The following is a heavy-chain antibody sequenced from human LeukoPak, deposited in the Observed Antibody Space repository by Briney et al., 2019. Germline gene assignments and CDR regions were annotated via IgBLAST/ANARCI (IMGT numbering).Heavy chain of an antibody. CDR2: IRCSGSNK. D-gene: IGHD3-10*01. J-gene: IGHJ6*04. Sequence: PGGSLRLSCAASGFTFSSYGMNWVRQAPGKGLEWVSVIRCSGSNKYYADSVKGRFTISRDNSKNTLYLQMNSLRAEDTAVYYCSRDRVVRGMAVYYYYGMDVWAKRTTVSVST. V-gene: IGHV3-33*01. CDR1: GFTFSSYG. CDR3: SRDRVVRGMAVYYYYGMDV.